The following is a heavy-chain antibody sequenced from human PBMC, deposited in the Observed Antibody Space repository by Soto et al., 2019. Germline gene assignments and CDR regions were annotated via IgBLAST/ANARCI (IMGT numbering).Heavy chain of an antibody. CDR3: TRDLGELQYYYYGMDV. CDR1: RVTVENSA. CDR2: IRSKAYGGTT. Sequence: RLGRTASRVTVENSAIAVSLKTPGKGPEWVGFIRSKAYGGTTEYAASVKGRFTISRDDSKSIAYLQMNSLKTEDTAVYYCTRDLGELQYYYYGMDVWGQGTTVTVSS. J-gene: IGHJ6*02. V-gene: IGHV3-49*03. D-gene: IGHD1-7*01.